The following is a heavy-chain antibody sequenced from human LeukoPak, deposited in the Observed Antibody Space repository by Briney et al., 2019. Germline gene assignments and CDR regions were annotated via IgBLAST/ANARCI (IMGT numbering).Heavy chain of an antibody. CDR1: GFTFSSYW. D-gene: IGHD2-8*01. CDR2: IKQDGSEK. CDR3: ARGSSLGYCTNGVCYFDY. Sequence: GGSPRLSCAASGFTFSSYWMGWVRQAPGKGLEWVANIKQDGSEKYYVDSVKGLFTISRDNAKNSLYLQMNSLRAEDTAVYYCARGSSLGYCTNGVCYFDYWGQGTLVTVSS. J-gene: IGHJ4*02. V-gene: IGHV3-7*01.